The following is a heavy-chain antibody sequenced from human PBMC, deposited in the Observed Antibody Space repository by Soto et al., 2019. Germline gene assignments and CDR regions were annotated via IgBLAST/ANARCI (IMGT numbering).Heavy chain of an antibody. CDR1: GGTFSSHD. V-gene: IGHV1-69*01. CDR2: IIPMFGTA. Sequence: QVQLVQSGAEVKKPGSSVKVSCKASGGTFSSHDINWVRQAPGQGLEWMGGIIPMFGTANYAQKFKGRVTMTAGESTSTVSMELSSLRSDATAVYYCARGGPAHYYDRSGYYSALDYWGQGTQVTVSS. J-gene: IGHJ4*02. CDR3: ARGGPAHYYDRSGYYSALDY. D-gene: IGHD3-22*01.